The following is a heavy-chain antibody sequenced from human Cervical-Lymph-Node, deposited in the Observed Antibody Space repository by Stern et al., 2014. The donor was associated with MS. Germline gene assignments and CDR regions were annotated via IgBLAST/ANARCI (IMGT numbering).Heavy chain of an antibody. J-gene: IGHJ6*02. CDR1: GFTFSDYW. Sequence: VQLVESGGGLVQPGGSLRLSCAASGFTFSDYWMHWVRQAPGKGLMWVSRISGDGGRTTYADSVKGRFTISRDNAKKTLNLQMNSLRAEDTAVYYCVRDRDGMDVWGQGTTVAVSS. V-gene: IGHV3-74*03. CDR2: ISGDGGRT. CDR3: VRDRDGMDV. D-gene: IGHD3-10*01.